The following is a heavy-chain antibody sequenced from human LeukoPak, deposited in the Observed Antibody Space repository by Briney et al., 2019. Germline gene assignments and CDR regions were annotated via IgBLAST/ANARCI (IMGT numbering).Heavy chain of an antibody. Sequence: GGFLRLSCAASGFTFSSYWMTWVRQAPGKGLEWVANIKEDGSEKNYVDSVKGRFTISRDNAKNSVYLQMNSLRGEDTAVYYCARDRPITIFGVVILPWGQGTLVTVSS. CDR2: IKEDGSEK. V-gene: IGHV3-7*01. CDR1: GFTFSSYW. D-gene: IGHD3-3*01. CDR3: ARDRPITIFGVVILP. J-gene: IGHJ5*02.